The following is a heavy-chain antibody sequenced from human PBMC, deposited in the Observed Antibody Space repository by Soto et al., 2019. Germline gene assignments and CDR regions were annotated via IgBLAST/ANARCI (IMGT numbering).Heavy chain of an antibody. J-gene: IGHJ3*01. D-gene: IGHD3-16*01. V-gene: IGHV3-23*01. CDR1: GFTFRSYS. CDR2: ISGSASST. CDR3: ARSADYSWVSTEV. Sequence: EVQMLESGGGLVQPGGSLRLSCVASGFTFRSYSTHWVRQAPGKGLEWVSTISGSASSTYYADSVKGRFTISRDNSKNRRFLQMQRLTGEARAAYYCARSADYSWVSTEVWGQGRGVIVSS.